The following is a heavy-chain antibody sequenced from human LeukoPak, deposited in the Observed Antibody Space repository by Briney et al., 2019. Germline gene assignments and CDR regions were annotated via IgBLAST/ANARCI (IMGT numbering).Heavy chain of an antibody. D-gene: IGHD5-12*01. CDR2: IRPKSGGT. Sequence: ASVKVSCKASGYTFTSYDINWVRQAPGQGLEWMGWIRPKSGGTNYAHKFQGRVTMTRDTSISTAYMELSSLRSDDTAVYYCAKDRAVATIGGVDYWGQGTLVTVSS. CDR1: GYTFTSYD. CDR3: AKDRAVATIGGVDY. J-gene: IGHJ4*02. V-gene: IGHV1-2*02.